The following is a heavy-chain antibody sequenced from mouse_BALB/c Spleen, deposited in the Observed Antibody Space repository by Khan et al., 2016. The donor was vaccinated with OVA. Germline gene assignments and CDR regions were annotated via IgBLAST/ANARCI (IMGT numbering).Heavy chain of an antibody. CDR3: ARHNYGPFAY. Sequence: EVELVESGGDLVKPGGSLKLSCAASGFTFSTYAMSWVRQTPDKRLEWVATINTGGDSIYYPDSVKGRFTISRDNAKNTLYLQMSSLRSEDTAMYYCARHNYGPFAYWGQGTLVTVSA. D-gene: IGHD1-1*01. V-gene: IGHV5-6*01. J-gene: IGHJ3*01. CDR2: INTGGDSI. CDR1: GFTFSTYA.